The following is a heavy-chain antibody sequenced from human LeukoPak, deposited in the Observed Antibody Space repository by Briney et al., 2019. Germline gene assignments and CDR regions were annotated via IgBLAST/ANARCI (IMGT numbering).Heavy chain of an antibody. V-gene: IGHV4-39*01. Sequence: NPSETLSPTCSVSGGSLSSSSYYWGWIRQPPGRGLEWIGNIYETGSTNYNPSLKSRVTISVDTSKNQFSLKLSSVTAADTAVYYCVRPDDNSFDFWGQGTMVTVSS. CDR1: GGSLSSSSYY. D-gene: IGHD3-9*01. J-gene: IGHJ3*01. CDR3: VRPDDNSFDF. CDR2: IYETGST.